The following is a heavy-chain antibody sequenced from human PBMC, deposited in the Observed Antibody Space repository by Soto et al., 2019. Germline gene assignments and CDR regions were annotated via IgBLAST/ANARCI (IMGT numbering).Heavy chain of an antibody. CDR3: ARDAAPYCSSTSCYGYDY. CDR2: ISAYNGNT. CDR1: GYTFTSYG. J-gene: IGHJ4*02. Sequence: ASVKVSCKASGYTFTSYGISWVRQAPGQGLEWMGWISAYNGNTNYAQKLQGRVTMTTDTSTSTAYMELRSLRSDDTAVYYCARDAAPYCSSTSCYGYDYWGQGTLVTVSS. V-gene: IGHV1-18*01. D-gene: IGHD2-2*01.